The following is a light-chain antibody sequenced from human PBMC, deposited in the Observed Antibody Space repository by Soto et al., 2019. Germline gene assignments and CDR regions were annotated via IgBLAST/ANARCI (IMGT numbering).Light chain of an antibody. V-gene: IGLV2-14*01. CDR2: GVT. CDR3: SSYTTAFFYV. J-gene: IGLJ1*01. Sequence: QSVLTQPASVSGSPGQSITISCTGSSSDIGAFNYVAWYQQHPGKAPKLIIHGVTNRPSGVSSRFSGSKSDYTASLTISGLQAEDEADYYCSSYTTAFFYVFGTGTKLTV. CDR1: SSDIGAFNY.